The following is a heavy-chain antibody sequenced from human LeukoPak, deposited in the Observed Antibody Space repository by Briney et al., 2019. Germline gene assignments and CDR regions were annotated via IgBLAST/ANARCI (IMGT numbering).Heavy chain of an antibody. CDR2: ISGSGGST. Sequence: GGSLRLSCAASGFHFSIHAMSWVRQAPGKGLEWFSAISGSGGSTYYADSVKGRFTISRDNSKNTLYLQMNSLRAEDTAVYYCAKDPHYYDSSGYYYDWYFDLWGRGTLVTVSS. CDR1: GFHFSIHA. D-gene: IGHD3-22*01. J-gene: IGHJ2*01. V-gene: IGHV3-23*01. CDR3: AKDPHYYDSSGYYYDWYFDL.